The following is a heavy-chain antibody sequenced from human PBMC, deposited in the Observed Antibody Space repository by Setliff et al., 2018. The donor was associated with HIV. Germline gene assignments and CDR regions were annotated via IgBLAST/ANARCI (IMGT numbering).Heavy chain of an antibody. Sequence: SETLSLTCTVSGGSITSSYWSWIRQPAGKGLEWIGRIYTSGSTNYNPSLKSRVTMSIDTSKKQFSLKLASVTAADTAVYYCARAGGHRLTDNQSKYRDTPHWGQGTLVTVSS. D-gene: IGHD3-16*02. V-gene: IGHV4-4*07. CDR2: IYTSGST. CDR1: GGSITSSY. J-gene: IGHJ4*02. CDR3: ARAGGHRLTDNQSKYRDTPH.